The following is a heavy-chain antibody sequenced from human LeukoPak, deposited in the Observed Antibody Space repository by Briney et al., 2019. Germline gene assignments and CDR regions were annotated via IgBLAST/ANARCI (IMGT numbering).Heavy chain of an antibody. CDR1: GFTFSSYS. Sequence: GGSLRLSCAASGFTFSSYSMNWVRQAPGKGLEWVSYISSSSSTIYYADSVKGRFTISRDNAKNSLYLQMNSLRAEDTAVYYCARGTISGGFDPWGQGTLVTVSS. CDR3: ARGTISGGFDP. V-gene: IGHV3-48*04. CDR2: ISSSSSTI. J-gene: IGHJ5*02. D-gene: IGHD2-21*01.